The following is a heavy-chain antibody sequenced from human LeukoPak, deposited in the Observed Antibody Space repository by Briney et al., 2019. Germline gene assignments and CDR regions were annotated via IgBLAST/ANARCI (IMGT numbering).Heavy chain of an antibody. CDR2: ISYDGSNK. V-gene: IGHV3-30*18. CDR1: GFTFSSYG. Sequence: GGSLRLSCAASGFTFSSYGMHWVRQAPGKGLEWVAVISYDGSNKYYADSVKGRFTISRDNSKNTLYLQMNSLRAEDTAVYYCAKGTTAYRDWGQGTVVTVSS. CDR3: AKGTTAYRD. J-gene: IGHJ4*02. D-gene: IGHD3-16*01.